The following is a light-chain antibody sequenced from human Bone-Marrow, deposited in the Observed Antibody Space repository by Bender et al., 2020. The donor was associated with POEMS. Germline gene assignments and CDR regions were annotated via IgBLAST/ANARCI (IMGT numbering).Light chain of an antibody. CDR2: EVS. Sequence: QSALTQPASVSGSPGQSITISCTGTSSDFGGYNSVSWYRHHPGKAPKLMIYEVSKRPSGVPDRFSGSKSGNTASLTISGLQAEDEADYYCSSYTSTSSLVVLGGGTKLTVL. CDR1: SSDFGGYNS. J-gene: IGLJ2*01. CDR3: SSYTSTSSLVV. V-gene: IGLV2-14*01.